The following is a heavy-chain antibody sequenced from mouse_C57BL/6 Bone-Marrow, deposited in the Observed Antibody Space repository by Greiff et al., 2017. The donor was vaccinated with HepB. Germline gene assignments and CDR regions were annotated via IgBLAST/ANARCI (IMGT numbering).Heavy chain of an antibody. CDR3: ASDYGSSLNAMHY. V-gene: IGHV2-2*01. CDR2: IWSGGST. J-gene: IGHJ4*01. D-gene: IGHD1-1*01. Sequence: QVQLKESGPGLVQPSPRLSIPCTVSGFSFTSYGVHWVRQSPGKGLEWLGVIWSGGSTDYNAAFISSLSISKDNSKSQVFFKMNSLQADDTAIYYCASDYGSSLNAMHYGGQGTSVTVST. CDR1: GFSFTSYG.